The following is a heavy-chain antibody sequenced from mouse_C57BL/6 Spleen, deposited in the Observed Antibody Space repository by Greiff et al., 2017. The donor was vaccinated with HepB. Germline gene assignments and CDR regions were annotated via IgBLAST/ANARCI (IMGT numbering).Heavy chain of an antibody. Sequence: QVHVKQSGAELVRPGASVTLSCKASGYTFTDYEMHWVKQTPVHGLEWIGAIDPETGGTAYNQKFKGKAILTADKSSSTAYMELRSLTSEDSAVYYCTRSDDGWDWGQGTTLTVSS. D-gene: IGHD2-3*01. CDR1: GYTFTDYE. CDR2: IDPETGGT. CDR3: TRSDDGWD. J-gene: IGHJ2*01. V-gene: IGHV1-15*01.